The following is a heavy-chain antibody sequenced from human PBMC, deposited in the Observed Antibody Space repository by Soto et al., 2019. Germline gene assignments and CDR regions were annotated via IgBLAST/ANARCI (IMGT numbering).Heavy chain of an antibody. CDR1: GFTFSSYG. D-gene: IGHD2-15*01. CDR3: AKTNGDCSGGSCYTFESEGYFDY. V-gene: IGHV3-30*18. Sequence: GGSLRLSCAASGFTFSSYGMHWVRQAPGKGLEWVAVISYDGSNKYYADSVKGRFTISRDNSKNTLYLQMNSLRAEDTAVYYCAKTNGDCSGGSCYTFESEGYFDYWGQGTLVTVSS. J-gene: IGHJ4*02. CDR2: ISYDGSNK.